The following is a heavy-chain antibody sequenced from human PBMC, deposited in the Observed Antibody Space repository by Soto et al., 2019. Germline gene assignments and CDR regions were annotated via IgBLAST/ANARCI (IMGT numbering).Heavy chain of an antibody. Sequence: QVHLVQSGAEVKKPGASVKVSCKGSGYAFTTYGITWVRQAPGQGLEWMGWISAHNGNTNYAQKLQGRVTVTRDTSTSTAYMELRSLRADDTAVYYCARGRYGDYWGQGDLVTVSS. D-gene: IGHD1-1*01. V-gene: IGHV1-18*01. CDR1: GYAFTTYG. J-gene: IGHJ4*02. CDR3: ARGRYGDY. CDR2: ISAHNGNT.